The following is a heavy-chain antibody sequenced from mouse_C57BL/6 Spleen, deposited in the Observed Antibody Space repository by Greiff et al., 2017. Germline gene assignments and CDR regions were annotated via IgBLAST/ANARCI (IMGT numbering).Heavy chain of an antibody. CDR1: GFNIKDDC. V-gene: IGHV14-4*01. CDR3: SSRGVDDCPYGWYFDV. D-gene: IGHD1-1*01. CDR2: IDPEYGDT. J-gene: IGHJ1*03. Sequence: EVKLQQSGAELVRPGASVKLSCTASGFNIKDDCMHWVKQRPEQGLEWIGWIDPEYGDTEYASKFQGKATITADTSSNTAYLQLSSLTSEDTAVYYCSSRGVDDCPYGWYFDVWGTGTTVTVSS.